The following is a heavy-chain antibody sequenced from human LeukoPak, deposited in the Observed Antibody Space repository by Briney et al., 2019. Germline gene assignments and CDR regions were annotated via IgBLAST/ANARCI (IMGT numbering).Heavy chain of an antibody. V-gene: IGHV1-2*02. CDR2: INPNSGGT. D-gene: IGHD4-23*01. CDR3: ARERTTVVTLDYYYGMDV. Sequence: ASVTVSCKASGYSFTAYYIHWVRQAPGQGLEWMGWINPNSGGTKYAQKFQGRLTMTRDTSISTANMELSRLRSDDTAVSYCARERTTVVTLDYYYGMDVWGQGTTVTVSS. J-gene: IGHJ6*02. CDR1: GYSFTAYY.